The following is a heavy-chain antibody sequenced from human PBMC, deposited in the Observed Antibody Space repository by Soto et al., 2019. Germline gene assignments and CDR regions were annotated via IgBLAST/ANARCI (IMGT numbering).Heavy chain of an antibody. CDR1: GFTFGSYA. Sequence: GGPLRLSCSASGFTFGSYAMSWVRQAPGKGLEWVSAISGSGGSTYYADSVKGRFTISRDNSKNTLYLQMNSPRAEDTAVYYCAPDGGYGDYYFDYWGQGPLVTVSS. CDR2: ISGSGGST. CDR3: APDGGYGDYYFDY. J-gene: IGHJ4*02. D-gene: IGHD4-17*01. V-gene: IGHV3-23*01.